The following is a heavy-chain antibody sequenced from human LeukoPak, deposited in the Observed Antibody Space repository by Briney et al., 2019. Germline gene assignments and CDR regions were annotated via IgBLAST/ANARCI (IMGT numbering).Heavy chain of an antibody. CDR1: GFTFSDYY. V-gene: IGHV3-11*04. CDR2: ISRSAGTI. D-gene: IGHD1-7*01. Sequence: GGSLRLSCAASGFTFSDYYMSGTRQAPGKGLEWVSYISRSAGTIYYADSVKGRFTISRDNAKNSLYLQMNSLRAEDTAVYYCALPLTTGTTNSFDIWGQGTMVTVSS. J-gene: IGHJ3*02. CDR3: ALPLTTGTTNSFDI.